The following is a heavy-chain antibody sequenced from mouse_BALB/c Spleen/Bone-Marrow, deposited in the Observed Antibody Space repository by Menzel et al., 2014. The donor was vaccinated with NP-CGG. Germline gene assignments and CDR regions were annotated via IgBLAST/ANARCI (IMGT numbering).Heavy chain of an antibody. D-gene: IGHD1-1*01. Sequence: EVKLMDSGGGLVQPGGSLKLSCAASGFDFSRYWMGWVRQAPGRGLKWIGEINPESSTINYTPSLKDKFIISRDNAKNALYLQMSKVRSEDTALYFCARLGYYGMMAYWGQGTSVTVSS. V-gene: IGHV4-1*02. CDR1: GFDFSRYW. J-gene: IGHJ4*01. CDR3: ARLGYYGMMAY. CDR2: INPESSTI.